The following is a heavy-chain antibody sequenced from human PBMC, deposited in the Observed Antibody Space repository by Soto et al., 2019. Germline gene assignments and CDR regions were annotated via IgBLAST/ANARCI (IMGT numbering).Heavy chain of an antibody. D-gene: IGHD6-19*01. CDR1: GFTFSDYY. CDR2: ISSSGSTI. J-gene: IGHJ4*02. Sequence: PGGSLRLSCAASGFTFSDYYMSWIRQAPGKGLEWVSYISSSGSTIYYADSVKGRFTISRDNAKNSLYLQMNSLRAEDTAVYYCARESSPQGLAVAAAFDYWGQGTLVTVSS. CDR3: ARESSPQGLAVAAAFDY. V-gene: IGHV3-11*01.